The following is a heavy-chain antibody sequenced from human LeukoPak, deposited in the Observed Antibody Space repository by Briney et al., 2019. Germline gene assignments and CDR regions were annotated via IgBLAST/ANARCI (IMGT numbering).Heavy chain of an antibody. J-gene: IGHJ4*02. D-gene: IGHD3-10*01. CDR3: ARSTMVRGVILDY. CDR2: INPNSGGT. CDR1: GHTFTGYY. Sequence: GASVKVSCKASGHTFTGYYMHWVRQAPGQGLEWMGWINPNSGGTNYAQKFQGRVTMTRDTSISTAYMELSRLRSDDTAVYYCARSTMVRGVILDYWGQGTLVTVSS. V-gene: IGHV1-2*02.